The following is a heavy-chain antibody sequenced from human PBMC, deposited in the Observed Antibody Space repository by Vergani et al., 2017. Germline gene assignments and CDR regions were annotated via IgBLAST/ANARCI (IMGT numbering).Heavy chain of an antibody. CDR3: ARARRYSSGGYYYGMDV. Sequence: QVQLQQWGAGLLTPSETLSLTCAVYGGSFSGSYWCCIRQPPWKGLEWIGEINHSGSTNYNPSLKSRVTISVDTYMNQFSLKLGSVTAADTAVYYCARARRYSSGGYYYGMDVWGQGTTVTVSS. D-gene: IGHD6-19*01. V-gene: IGHV4-34*01. CDR1: GGSFSGSY. J-gene: IGHJ6*02. CDR2: INHSGST.